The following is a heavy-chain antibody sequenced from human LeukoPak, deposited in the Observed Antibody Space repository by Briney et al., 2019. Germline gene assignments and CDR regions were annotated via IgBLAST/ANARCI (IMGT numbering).Heavy chain of an antibody. V-gene: IGHV3-64*01. J-gene: IGHJ4*02. CDR3: ARTGDPDY. CDR2: ISSNGGST. D-gene: IGHD7-27*01. CDR1: GFTFSSYA. Sequence: PGGSLRLSCAASGFTFSSYAMHWVRQAPGKGLEYVSAISSNGGSTYYANSVKGRLTISRDNSKNTLYLQMGSLRAEDMAVYYCARTGDPDYWGQGTLVTVSS.